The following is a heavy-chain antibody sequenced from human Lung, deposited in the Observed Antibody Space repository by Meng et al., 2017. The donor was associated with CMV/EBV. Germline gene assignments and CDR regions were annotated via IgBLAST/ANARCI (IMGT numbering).Heavy chain of an antibody. Sequence: SCAASGFTFNNYAMHWVRQAPGKGLQWVAVVSYDGNNKYYADSVKGRFTISRDNSKNTLDLQMNSLRAEDTAMYYCAKKGPYCSSTSCPPDAFDIWXPGKMV. D-gene: IGHD2-2*01. CDR2: VSYDGNNK. V-gene: IGHV3-30-3*02. J-gene: IGHJ3*02. CDR1: GFTFNNYA. CDR3: AKKGPYCSSTSCPPDAFDI.